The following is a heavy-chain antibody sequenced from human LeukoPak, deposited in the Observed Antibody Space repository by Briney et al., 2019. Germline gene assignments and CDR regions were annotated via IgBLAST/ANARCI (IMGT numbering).Heavy chain of an antibody. V-gene: IGHV3-74*01. Sequence: PGGSLRLSCAASGFTFSSYWMNWVRHAPGKGLVWVSRINSDGSNTKYADSVKGRFTISRDNSKNTLYLQMNSLRAEDTAVYYCAKDGGYCSSTSCHTKYYFDYWGQGTLVTVSS. CDR2: INSDGSNT. CDR1: GFTFSSYW. D-gene: IGHD2-2*01. CDR3: AKDGGYCSSTSCHTKYYFDY. J-gene: IGHJ4*02.